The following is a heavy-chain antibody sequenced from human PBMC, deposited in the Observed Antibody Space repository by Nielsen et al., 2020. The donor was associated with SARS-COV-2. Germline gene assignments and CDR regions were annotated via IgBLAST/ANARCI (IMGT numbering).Heavy chain of an antibody. CDR3: ARDPGVAVGEDGFDI. J-gene: IGHJ3*02. CDR1: GFTFRNYE. D-gene: IGHD6-19*01. CDR2: ISTSGSTI. V-gene: IGHV3-48*03. Sequence: GESLKISCAASGFTFRNYEMNWVRQAPGKGLEWISYISTSGSTISYADSVKGRLTISRDNAQNSVYLQMNSLRADDTAIYYCARDPGVAVGEDGFDIWGQGTMVTVSS.